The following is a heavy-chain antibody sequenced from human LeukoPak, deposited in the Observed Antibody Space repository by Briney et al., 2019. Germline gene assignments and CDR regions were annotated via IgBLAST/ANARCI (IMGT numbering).Heavy chain of an antibody. CDR1: GFTFDDYA. CDR2: ISWNSGSI. J-gene: IGHJ5*02. Sequence: PGGSLRLSCAASGFTFDDYAMHWVQQAPGKGLEWVSGISWNSGSIGYADSVKGRFTISRDNAKNSLYLQMNSLRAEDTAVYYCARERIAAAGWFDPCGQGTLVTVSS. CDR3: ARERIAAAGWFDP. D-gene: IGHD6-13*01. V-gene: IGHV3-9*01.